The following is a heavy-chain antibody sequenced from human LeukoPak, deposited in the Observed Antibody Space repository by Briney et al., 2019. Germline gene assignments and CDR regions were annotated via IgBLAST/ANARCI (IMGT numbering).Heavy chain of an antibody. CDR3: ARDLSDYYDSSGY. CDR2: IIPIFGTA. Sequence: SVKVSCKASGGTFSSYAISWVRQAPGQGLEWMGGIIPIFGTANYAQKFQGRVTITADESTSTAYMELSSLRSEDTAVYYCARDLSDYYDSSGYWGQGTLVAVSS. CDR1: GGTFSSYA. V-gene: IGHV1-69*13. J-gene: IGHJ4*02. D-gene: IGHD3-22*01.